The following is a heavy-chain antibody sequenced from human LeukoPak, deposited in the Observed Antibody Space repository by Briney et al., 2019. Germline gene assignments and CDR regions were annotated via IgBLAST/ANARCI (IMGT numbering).Heavy chain of an antibody. Sequence: PGGSLRLSCAASGFTFSSYSMNWVRQAPGKGLGWVSSISSSSSYIYYADSVKGRFTISRDNAKNSLYLQMNSLRAEDTAVYYCARDCSGGSCYSAFDYWGQGTLVTVSS. D-gene: IGHD2-15*01. J-gene: IGHJ4*02. CDR1: GFTFSSYS. CDR2: ISSSSSYI. CDR3: ARDCSGGSCYSAFDY. V-gene: IGHV3-21*01.